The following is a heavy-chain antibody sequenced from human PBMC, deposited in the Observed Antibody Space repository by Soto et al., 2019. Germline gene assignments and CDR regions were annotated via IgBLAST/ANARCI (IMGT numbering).Heavy chain of an antibody. J-gene: IGHJ6*02. CDR2: IYHAGSV. Sequence: SETLSLTCAVSGYSIASGYYWAWIRQSPGKGLEWIGSIYHAGSVYYNPSLNSRVAVSLDTSKNHFSLKLTPVTAADTAVYYCARTFDYYGMDVWGQGTTVTLSS. V-gene: IGHV4-38-2*01. CDR3: ARTFDYYGMDV. CDR1: GYSIASGYY.